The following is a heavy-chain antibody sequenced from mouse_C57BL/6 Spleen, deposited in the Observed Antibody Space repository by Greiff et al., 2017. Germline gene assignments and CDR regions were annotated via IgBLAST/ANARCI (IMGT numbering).Heavy chain of an antibody. V-gene: IGHV5-2*01. J-gene: IGHJ4*01. CDR2: INSDGGST. CDR3: ARHGYYGSSYDAMDY. D-gene: IGHD1-1*01. CDR1: EYEFPSHD. Sequence: DVKLVESGGGLVQPGESLKLSCESNEYEFPSHDMSWVRKTPEKRLELVAAINSDGGSTYYPDTMERRFIISRDNTKKTLYLQMSSLRSEDTALYYCARHGYYGSSYDAMDYWGQGTSVTVSS.